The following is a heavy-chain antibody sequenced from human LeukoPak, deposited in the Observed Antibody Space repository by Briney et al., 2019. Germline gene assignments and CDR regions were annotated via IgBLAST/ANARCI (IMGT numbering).Heavy chain of an antibody. CDR2: ISSTSTI. Sequence: GGSLRLSCAASGFTFTDSYMSWIRQAPGKGLEWVSYISSTSTIYYADSVKGRFTISRDNAKNSLYLEMNSLRAEDTAVYYCARDSIVGVIIKDFFWGQGTLVTVSS. D-gene: IGHD1-26*01. CDR3: ARDSIVGVIIKDFF. V-gene: IGHV3-69-1*01. J-gene: IGHJ4*02. CDR1: GFTFTDSY.